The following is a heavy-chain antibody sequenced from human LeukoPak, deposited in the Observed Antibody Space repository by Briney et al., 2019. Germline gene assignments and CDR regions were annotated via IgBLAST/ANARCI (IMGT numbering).Heavy chain of an antibody. J-gene: IGHJ5*02. CDR1: GYTFIRYD. V-gene: IGHV1-8*01. D-gene: IGHD2-15*01. Sequence: ASVRVSCKTSGYTFIRYDINWVRQATGQGLEWMGWMNPNNGNSFFAQKFQGRVTMTRDTSISTAYMELTSLTSEDTAVYYCARGQVGYCGTSSCYFDPWGQGTLVTVSS. CDR2: MNPNNGNS. CDR3: ARGQVGYCGTSSCYFDP.